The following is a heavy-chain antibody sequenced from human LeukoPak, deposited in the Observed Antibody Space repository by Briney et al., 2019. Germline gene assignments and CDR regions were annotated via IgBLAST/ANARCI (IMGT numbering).Heavy chain of an antibody. CDR2: IKPDGSQI. D-gene: IGHD1-1*01. Sequence: GGSLRLSCAASGFTFSTYSMTCVRQAPGKGMEWVANIKPDGSQIYYVDSVKGRFTISRDNAKNSLYLQMNSLRAEDTAVYYCARDLNWETYWGQGTLVTVSS. J-gene: IGHJ4*02. CDR1: GFTFSTYS. CDR3: ARDLNWETY. V-gene: IGHV3-7*01.